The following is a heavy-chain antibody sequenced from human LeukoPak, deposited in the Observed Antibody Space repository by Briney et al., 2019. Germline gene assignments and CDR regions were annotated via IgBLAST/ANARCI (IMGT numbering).Heavy chain of an antibody. CDR2: ISSSSSYI. CDR1: GFTFSSYW. CDR3: ARVHIAVAGYVLDY. Sequence: GGSLRLSCAASGFTFSSYWMSWVRQAPGKGLEWVSSISSSSSYIYYADSVKGRFTISRDNAKNSLYLQMNSLRAEDTAVYYCARVHIAVAGYVLDYWGQGTLVTVSS. V-gene: IGHV3-21*01. D-gene: IGHD6-19*01. J-gene: IGHJ4*02.